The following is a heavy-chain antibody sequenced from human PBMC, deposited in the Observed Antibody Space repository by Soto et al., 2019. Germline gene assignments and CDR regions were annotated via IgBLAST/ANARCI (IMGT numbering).Heavy chain of an antibody. D-gene: IGHD3-16*01. Sequence: QVQLVESGGGVVQPGRSLRLSCGASGFNFSNYGIHWVRQAPGKGLEWVAVVWYDGSKKYYADSVKGRFTISRDNSKNTMYLQMNSLRAEDTAGYFCARDRGGPARYWGQGALVTVSS. V-gene: IGHV3-33*01. CDR1: GFNFSNYG. J-gene: IGHJ4*02. CDR3: ARDRGGPARY. CDR2: VWYDGSKK.